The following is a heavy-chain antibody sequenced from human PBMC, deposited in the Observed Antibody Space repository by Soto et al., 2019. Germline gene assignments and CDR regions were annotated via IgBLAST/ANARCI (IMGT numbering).Heavy chain of an antibody. Sequence: QVQLVQSGPEVKKPGASVKVSCKTSGYTFTNFGISWVRQAPGQGLEWMGWVTTDKGKTTYAQKFHGRVTMTTDTSKSTAYMELRRVRSDDAAVCYCGDCSPAFDYWGQGTLVTVSS. CDR1: GYTFTNFG. CDR2: VTTDKGKT. J-gene: IGHJ4*02. V-gene: IGHV1-18*01. CDR3: GDCSPAFDY. D-gene: IGHD2-21*02.